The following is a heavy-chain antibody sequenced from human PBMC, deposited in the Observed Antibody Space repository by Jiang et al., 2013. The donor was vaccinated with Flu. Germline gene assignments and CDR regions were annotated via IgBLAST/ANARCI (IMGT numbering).Heavy chain of an antibody. CDR1: GYTFTGYY. D-gene: IGHD2-2*01. CDR2: INPNSGGT. Sequence: SGAEVKKPGASVKVSCKASGYTFTGYYMHWVRQAPGQGLEWMGWINPNSGGTNYAQKFQGRVTMTRDTSISTAYMELSRLRSDDTAVYYCGSAAPLTDGVRNYYYGMDVWGQGTTVTVSS. V-gene: IGHV1-2*02. J-gene: IGHJ6*02. CDR3: GSAAPLTDGVRNYYYGMDV.